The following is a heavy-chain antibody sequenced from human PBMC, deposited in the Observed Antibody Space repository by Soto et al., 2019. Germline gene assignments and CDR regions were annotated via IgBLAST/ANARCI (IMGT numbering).Heavy chain of an antibody. Sequence: GGSLRLSWAASGCTFSNLAMSWIRQAPGKGLEWVSAIICSGGSTYYADSVKGRFTISRDNSKNTLYLQMNSLRAEDTAVYYCARDVVTIEYSSSSPPYYYYYMDVWGKGTTVTVSS. D-gene: IGHD6-6*01. CDR2: IICSGGST. CDR1: GCTFSNLA. CDR3: ARDVVTIEYSSSSPPYYYYYMDV. V-gene: IGHV3-23*01. J-gene: IGHJ6*03.